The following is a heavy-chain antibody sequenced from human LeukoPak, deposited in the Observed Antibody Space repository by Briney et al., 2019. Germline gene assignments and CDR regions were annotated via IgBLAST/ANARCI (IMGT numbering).Heavy chain of an antibody. CDR3: ARQNRCYNCDY. CDR1: GGSISSSSYY. CDR2: YYYSGST. V-gene: IGHV4-39*01. D-gene: IGHD3-10*01. J-gene: IGHJ4*02. Sequence: SETLSLTCTVSGGSISSSSYYWGRIPQPPGKGLEGNGSYYYSGSTYYNPSLKSRVTISVDTSKNRFSLKLSSVTAADTAVYYCARQNRCYNCDYCGPGTLVTVSS.